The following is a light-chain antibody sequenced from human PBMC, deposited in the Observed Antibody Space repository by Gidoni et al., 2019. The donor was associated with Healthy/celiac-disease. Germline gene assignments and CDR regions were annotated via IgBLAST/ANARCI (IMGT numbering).Light chain of an antibody. CDR2: DAS. CDR3: QQRSNWPRFT. J-gene: IGKJ3*01. Sequence: ELVLTQSPANLSLSPGERATLSCRASQSVSRYLAWYQQKPGQAPRLLIYDASTRATGIPARFSGSGSGTDFTLTISSLEPEDFAVYYCQQRSNWPRFTFGPGTKVDIK. CDR1: QSVSRY. V-gene: IGKV3-11*01.